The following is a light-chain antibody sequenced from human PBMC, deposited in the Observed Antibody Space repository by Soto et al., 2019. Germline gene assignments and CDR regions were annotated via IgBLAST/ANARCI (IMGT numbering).Light chain of an antibody. Sequence: DIQMTQSTPTLSASVGDRVTITCRASQSISSWLAWYQQKPGKAPNLLIYEASSLGSGVPSRFSGSGSGTEFTLTISSLQPDDFATYYCQQYNTYPLTFGGGTKVEIK. CDR1: QSISSW. J-gene: IGKJ4*01. V-gene: IGKV1-5*03. CDR3: QQYNTYPLT. CDR2: EAS.